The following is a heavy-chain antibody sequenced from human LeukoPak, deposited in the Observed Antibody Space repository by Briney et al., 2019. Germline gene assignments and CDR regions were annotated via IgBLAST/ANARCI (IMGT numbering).Heavy chain of an antibody. Sequence: GASVKVSCKASGYTLTGYYMHWVRQAPGQGLEWMGIINPSGGSTTYAQKFQGRVTMTRDTSTSTVYMELSSLRSEDTAVYYCARDGRFTMVRGVTPPPYWGQGTLVTVSS. D-gene: IGHD3-10*01. V-gene: IGHV1-46*01. CDR2: INPSGGST. J-gene: IGHJ4*02. CDR3: ARDGRFTMVRGVTPPPY. CDR1: GYTLTGYY.